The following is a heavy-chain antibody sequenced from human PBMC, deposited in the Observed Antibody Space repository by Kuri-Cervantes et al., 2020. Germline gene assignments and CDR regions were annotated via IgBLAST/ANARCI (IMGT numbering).Heavy chain of an antibody. CDR1: GYTFTGYY. J-gene: IGHJ4*02. CDR2: INPNSGGT. D-gene: IGHD6-13*01. CDR3: ARDDSSWDAIDY. Sequence: ASVKVSCKASGYTFTGYYMHWVRQAPGQGLEWMGWINPNSGGTNYAQKFQGRVTMTRDTSTSTVYMELSSLRSDDTAVYYCARDDSSWDAIDYWGQGTLVTVSS. V-gene: IGHV1-2*02.